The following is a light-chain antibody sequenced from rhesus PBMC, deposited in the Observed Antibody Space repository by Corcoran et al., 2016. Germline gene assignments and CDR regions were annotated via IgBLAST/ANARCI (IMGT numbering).Light chain of an antibody. CDR2: GAS. CDR3: QQRNYYPLT. V-gene: IGKV1-94*01. CDR1: QGINKD. Sequence: DIQMTQSPSSLSASVGDRVTVTCRASQGINKDLSWYLQKPGKAPTLLIYGASTLETGVSSRVSGSGSGTDFTLPISSLQPEDFAVYFCQQRNYYPLTFGGGTKVEI. J-gene: IGKJ4*01.